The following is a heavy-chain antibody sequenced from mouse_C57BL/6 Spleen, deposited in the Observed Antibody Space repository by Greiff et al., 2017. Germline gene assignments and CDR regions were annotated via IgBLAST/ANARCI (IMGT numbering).Heavy chain of an antibody. Sequence: VQLQQSGAELVRPGASVTLSCKASGYTFTDYEMHWVKQTPVHGLEWIGAIDPETGGTAYNQKFKGKAIMTADKSSSTAYMALRSLTSEDSAVYYCTRGELSPLNYGGQGTTLTVSS. J-gene: IGHJ2*01. CDR3: TRGELSPLNY. CDR2: IDPETGGT. D-gene: IGHD3-2*02. CDR1: GYTFTDYE. V-gene: IGHV1-15*01.